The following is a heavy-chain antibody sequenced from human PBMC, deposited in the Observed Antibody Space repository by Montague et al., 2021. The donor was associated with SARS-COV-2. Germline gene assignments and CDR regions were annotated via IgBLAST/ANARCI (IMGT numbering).Heavy chain of an antibody. D-gene: IGHD3-16*02. Sequence: SLGLSCAASGFTFSNYDMNWVRQAPGKGPEWISYISTSAYTTSYAGPVKGRFTISRDNGKNSLYLQMNSLRVDDTAVYYCTRDYRSIVGDGLDIWGQGTKVTVSS. CDR1: GFTFSNYD. J-gene: IGHJ3*02. V-gene: IGHV3-48*03. CDR2: ISTSAYTT. CDR3: TRDYRSIVGDGLDI.